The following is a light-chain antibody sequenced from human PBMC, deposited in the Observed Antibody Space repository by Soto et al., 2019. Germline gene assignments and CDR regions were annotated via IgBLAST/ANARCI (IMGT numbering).Light chain of an antibody. V-gene: IGKV3-15*01. Sequence: ILMTQSPATLSVSPGERATLSCGASQSVSSKLAWYQPKPGQAPRLLIYGASTRATGIPARLSGSGSGTDFTLTISSLEPEDFAVYYCQQRSNWPPLISFGQGTRLEIK. CDR2: GAS. CDR1: QSVSSK. J-gene: IGKJ5*01. CDR3: QQRSNWPPLIS.